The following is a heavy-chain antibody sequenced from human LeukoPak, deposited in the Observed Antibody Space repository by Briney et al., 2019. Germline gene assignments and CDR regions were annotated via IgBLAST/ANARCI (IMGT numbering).Heavy chain of an antibody. J-gene: IGHJ6*02. Sequence: GSLRLSCAASGSPFSSYAMSWVRQAPGKGLQWISAISGSGGSTYYADSVKGRFTISRDNSKNTLYLQMNSLRAEDTAVYYCAKDRLLWFGEPDVWGQGTTVTVSS. CDR3: AKDRLLWFGEPDV. D-gene: IGHD3-10*01. V-gene: IGHV3-23*01. CDR2: ISGSGGST. CDR1: GSPFSSYA.